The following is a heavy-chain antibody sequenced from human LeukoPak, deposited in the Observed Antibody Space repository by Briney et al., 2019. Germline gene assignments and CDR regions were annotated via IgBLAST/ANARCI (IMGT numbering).Heavy chain of an antibody. Sequence: PGRSLRLSCAASGFTFDDYAMHWVRQAPGKGLEWVSGISWNSGSIGYADSVKGRFTISRDNAKNSLYLQMNSLRAEDTAVYYCAKDQSTDFDYWGQGTLVTVSS. V-gene: IGHV3-9*01. CDR1: GFTFDDYA. CDR3: AKDQSTDFDY. CDR2: ISWNSGSI. J-gene: IGHJ4*02.